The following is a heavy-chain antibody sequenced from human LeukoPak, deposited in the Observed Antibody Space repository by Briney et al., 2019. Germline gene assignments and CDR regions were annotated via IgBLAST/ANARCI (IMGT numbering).Heavy chain of an antibody. CDR3: ARGYDSSSTFDY. V-gene: IGHV4-4*07. D-gene: IGHD3-22*01. CDR1: GGSISSYY. J-gene: IGHJ4*02. CDR2: IYTSGST. Sequence: SEILSLTCTVSGGSISSYYWSWIRQPAGKGLEWIGRIYTSGSTNYNPSLKSRVTMSVDTSKNQFSLKLSSVTAADTAVYYCARGYDSSSTFDYWGQGTLVTVSS.